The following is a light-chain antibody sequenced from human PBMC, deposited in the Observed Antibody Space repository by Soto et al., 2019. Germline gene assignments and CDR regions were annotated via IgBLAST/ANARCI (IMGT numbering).Light chain of an antibody. V-gene: IGLV2-14*01. J-gene: IGLJ1*01. CDR3: RSYTSSSTYV. CDR1: SSDVGGYNY. Sequence: QSVLTQPASVSGSPGQSITISCTGTSSDVGGYNYVSWYQQHPGKAPKLMIYDVSNRPSGVSNRFSGSKSGNTASLTISGLPADDAADYCCRSYTSSSTYVFGTGTKLTVL. CDR2: DVS.